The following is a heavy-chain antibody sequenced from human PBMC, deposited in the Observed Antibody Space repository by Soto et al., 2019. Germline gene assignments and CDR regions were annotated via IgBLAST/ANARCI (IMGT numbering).Heavy chain of an antibody. D-gene: IGHD1-26*01. J-gene: IGHJ4*02. CDR3: AKSSPFVEWELPGGRYFDY. V-gene: IGHV3-23*01. Sequence: GGSLRLSCAASGFTFSSYAMSWVRQAPGKGLEWVSAISGSGGSTYYADSVKGRFTISRDNSKNTLYLQMNSLRAEDTAVYYCAKSSPFVEWELPGGRYFDYWGQGTLVTVSS. CDR1: GFTFSSYA. CDR2: ISGSGGST.